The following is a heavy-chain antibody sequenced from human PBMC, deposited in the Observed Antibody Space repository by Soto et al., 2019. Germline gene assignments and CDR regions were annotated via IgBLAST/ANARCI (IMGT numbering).Heavy chain of an antibody. CDR2: IYSGGST. CDR3: AIDGSDH. CDR1: GFAVNY. J-gene: IGHJ4*02. V-gene: IGHV3-66*01. D-gene: IGHD2-2*03. Sequence: EVQLVESGGGLVQPGGSLRLSCAVSGFAVNYMSWVRQAPGKGLEWLPVIYSGGSTYYADSVRGRFVISRDKSKNTLYLQMDSLRVEDTALYYCAIDGSDHWGQGTLVTVSS.